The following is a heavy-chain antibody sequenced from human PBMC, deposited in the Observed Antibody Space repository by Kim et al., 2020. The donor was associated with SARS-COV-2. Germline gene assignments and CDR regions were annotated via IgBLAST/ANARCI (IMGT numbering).Heavy chain of an antibody. CDR2: ISWNSGSI. V-gene: IGHV3-9*01. J-gene: IGHJ4*02. D-gene: IGHD6-13*01. Sequence: GGSLRLSCAASGFTFDDYAMHWVRQAPGKGLEWVSGISWNSGSIGYADSVKGRFTISRDNAKNSLYLQMNSLRAEDTALYYCAKGGIAAAGAQIGYWGQGTLVTVSS. CDR1: GFTFDDYA. CDR3: AKGGIAAAGAQIGY.